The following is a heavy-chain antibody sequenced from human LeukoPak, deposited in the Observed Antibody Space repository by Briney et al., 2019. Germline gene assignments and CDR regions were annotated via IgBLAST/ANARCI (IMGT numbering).Heavy chain of an antibody. V-gene: IGHV4-4*07. Sequence: SETLSLTCTVSGGSISSYYWSWLRQPAGKGLEWLGRIYTSGSTNYNPSLKSRVTMSVDTSKNQFSLKLSSVTAADTAVYYCARAAAAAGNFDYWGQGTLVTVSS. D-gene: IGHD6-13*01. CDR2: IYTSGST. J-gene: IGHJ4*02. CDR1: GGSISSYY. CDR3: ARAAAAAGNFDY.